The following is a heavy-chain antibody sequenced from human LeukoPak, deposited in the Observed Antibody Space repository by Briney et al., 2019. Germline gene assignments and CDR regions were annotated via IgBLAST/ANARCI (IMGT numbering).Heavy chain of an antibody. D-gene: IGHD2-15*01. Sequence: PGGSLRLSCAASGFTFSSYSMNWVRQAPGKGLEWVSSISGSSSSIYYADSVKGRFTISRDNAKNSLYLQMNSLRAEDTAVYYCARANPPGISFFDYWGQGTLVTVSS. J-gene: IGHJ4*02. CDR1: GFTFSSYS. CDR3: ARANPPGISFFDY. V-gene: IGHV3-21*01. CDR2: ISGSSSSI.